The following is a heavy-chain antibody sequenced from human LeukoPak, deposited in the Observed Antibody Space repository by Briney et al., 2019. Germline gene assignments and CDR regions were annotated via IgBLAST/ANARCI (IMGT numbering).Heavy chain of an antibody. D-gene: IGHD5-18*01. J-gene: IGHJ4*02. CDR2: ISSSAGST. CDR1: GFTFSSYG. V-gene: IGHV3-23*01. CDR3: AKGSGRGYSYGLEY. Sequence: GGSLRLSCVASGFTFSSYGMTWVRQAPGKGPEWVSVISSSAGSTYYADSVKGRFTISRDNSKNTLYLQMNSLRAEDTAVYYCAKGSGRGYSYGLEYWGQGTLVTVSS.